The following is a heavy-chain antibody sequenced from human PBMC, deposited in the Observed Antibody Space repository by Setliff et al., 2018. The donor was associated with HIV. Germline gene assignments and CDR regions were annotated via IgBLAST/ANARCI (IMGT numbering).Heavy chain of an antibody. D-gene: IGHD4-17*01. CDR2: MYYSGST. CDR3: ARGGATVATRYFDP. V-gene: IGHV4-59*11. CDR1: GGSINSRY. Sequence: PSETLSLTCTVSGGSINSRYWSWIRQPPGKGLEWIGYMYYSGSTNYNPSLKSRVTISVDPSKNQFSLKLTSMTAADTAVYYCARGGATVATRYFDPWGRGTLVTAPQ. J-gene: IGHJ2*01.